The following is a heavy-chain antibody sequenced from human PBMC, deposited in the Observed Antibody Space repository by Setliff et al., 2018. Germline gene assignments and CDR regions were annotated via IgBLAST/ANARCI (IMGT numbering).Heavy chain of an antibody. V-gene: IGHV4-38-2*01. Sequence: SETLSLTCAVSGFSIANGYYWGWIRQSPGKQLEWIGNIFQSGITFYNPSLKSRVTISLDPSQNQFSLRLRSVTAADTAVYFCARVGGLLVATMPFDYWGPGTLVTVSS. J-gene: IGHJ4*02. D-gene: IGHD5-12*01. CDR1: GFSIANGYY. CDR3: ARVGGLLVATMPFDY. CDR2: IFQSGIT.